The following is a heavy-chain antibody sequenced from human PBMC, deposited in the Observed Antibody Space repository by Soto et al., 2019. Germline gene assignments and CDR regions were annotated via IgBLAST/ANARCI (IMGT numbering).Heavy chain of an antibody. CDR3: ARVPKPSLMIVVTPPPL. CDR2: INHSGST. D-gene: IGHD3-22*01. CDR1: GGSFSGYY. Sequence: QVQLQQWGAGLLKPSETLSLTCAVYGGSFSGYYWSWIRQPPGKGLEWIGEINHSGSTNYNPSLTERVHIPRETAKNQFSLKLSSVTAADTAVYYCARVPKPSLMIVVTPPPLWGQGTLVTVSS. V-gene: IGHV4-34*01. J-gene: IGHJ4*02.